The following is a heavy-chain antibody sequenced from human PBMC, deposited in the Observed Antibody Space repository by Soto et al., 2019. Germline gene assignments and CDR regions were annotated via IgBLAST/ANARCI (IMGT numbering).Heavy chain of an antibody. CDR1: GFTFSSYG. J-gene: IGHJ5*02. Sequence: GGSLRLSCAASGFTFSSYGVHWVRQAPGKGLEWVAVISYDGSNKYYADSVKGRFTISRDNSKNTLYLQMNSLRAEDTAVYYCAKGEFDPWGQGTLVTVSS. V-gene: IGHV3-30*18. CDR2: ISYDGSNK. CDR3: AKGEFDP.